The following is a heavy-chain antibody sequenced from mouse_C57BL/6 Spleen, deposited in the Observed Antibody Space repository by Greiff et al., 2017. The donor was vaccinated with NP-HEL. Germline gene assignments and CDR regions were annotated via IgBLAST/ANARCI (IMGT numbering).Heavy chain of an antibody. J-gene: IGHJ2*01. CDR3: ARWDYDYDVRY. CDR1: GYTFTSYW. D-gene: IGHD2-4*01. CDR2: IYPGSGST. V-gene: IGHV1-55*01. Sequence: QVQLQQSGAELVKPGASVKMSCKASGYTFTSYWITWVKQRPGQGLEWIGDIYPGSGSTNYNEKFKSKATLTVDTSSSTAYMQLRSLTSEDSAVYYCARWDYDYDVRYWGQGTTLTVSS.